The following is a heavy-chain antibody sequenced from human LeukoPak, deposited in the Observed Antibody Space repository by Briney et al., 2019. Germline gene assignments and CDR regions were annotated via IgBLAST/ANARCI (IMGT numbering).Heavy chain of an antibody. CDR2: ISGGGGST. J-gene: IGHJ4*02. V-gene: IGHV3-23*01. CDR1: GFTFSTYA. Sequence: GGSLRLSCAASGFTFSTYAMNWVRQAPGEGLEWVSAISGGGGSTYYADPVKGRFTISRDNSKNTLYLQMNSLRAEDTAVYYCAKGGRASGSYYYFDYWGQGTLITVSS. D-gene: IGHD1-26*01. CDR3: AKGGRASGSYYYFDY.